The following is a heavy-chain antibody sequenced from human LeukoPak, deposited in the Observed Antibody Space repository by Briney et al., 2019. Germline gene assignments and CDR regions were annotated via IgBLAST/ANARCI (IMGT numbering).Heavy chain of an antibody. Sequence: PGGSLRLSCAASGFTFSRYSMNWVRQAPGKGLEWVTLISYDGYDKSYADSVRGRFTISRDNSRNTLYLQMDSLRSEDTAVYYCARDFFPIVDSTWYEIGYWGQGTLVTVSS. D-gene: IGHD2-21*01. CDR1: GFTFSRYS. CDR3: ARDFFPIVDSTWYEIGY. J-gene: IGHJ4*02. V-gene: IGHV3-30*03. CDR2: ISYDGYDK.